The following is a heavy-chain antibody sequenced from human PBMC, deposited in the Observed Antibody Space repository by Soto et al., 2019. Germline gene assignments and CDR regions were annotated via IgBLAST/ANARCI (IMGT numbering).Heavy chain of an antibody. CDR3: AKSKMTTVITQSQPSDY. D-gene: IGHD4-4*01. CDR2: ISGSGGST. Sequence: PGGSLRLSCAASGFTCSSYAMRWVRQAPGKGLEWVSAISGSGGSTYYADSVKGRFTISRDNSKNTLYLQMNSLRAEDTAVYYCAKSKMTTVITQSQPSDYWGQGTLVTVSS. J-gene: IGHJ4*02. CDR1: GFTCSSYA. V-gene: IGHV3-23*01.